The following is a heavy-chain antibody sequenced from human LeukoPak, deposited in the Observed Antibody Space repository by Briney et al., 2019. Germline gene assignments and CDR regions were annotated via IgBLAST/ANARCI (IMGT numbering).Heavy chain of an antibody. V-gene: IGHV1-24*01. Sequence: ASVKVSCKISGSTVTELSIHWVRQAPGKGLQWVGSFDLEDGETFYEEKFEGRVTMTEDSSTDTAYMELSILRTEDTAMYYCASQQGGSFAFDYWGQGTLVTVSS. D-gene: IGHD1-26*01. J-gene: IGHJ4*02. CDR1: GSTVTELS. CDR2: FDLEDGET. CDR3: ASQQGGSFAFDY.